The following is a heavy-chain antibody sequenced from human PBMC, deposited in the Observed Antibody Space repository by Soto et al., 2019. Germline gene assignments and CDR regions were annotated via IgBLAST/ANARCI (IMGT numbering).Heavy chain of an antibody. CDR1: GGSISSYY. CDR2: IYYSGST. D-gene: IGHD2-2*01. J-gene: IGHJ6*02. Sequence: ETLSLTCTVSGGSISSYYWSWIRQPPGKGLEWIGYIYYSGSTNYNPSLKSRVTISVDTSKNQFSLKLSSVTAADTAVYYCARAQIGYCSSTSCSHGMDVWGQGTTVTVSS. V-gene: IGHV4-59*01. CDR3: ARAQIGYCSSTSCSHGMDV.